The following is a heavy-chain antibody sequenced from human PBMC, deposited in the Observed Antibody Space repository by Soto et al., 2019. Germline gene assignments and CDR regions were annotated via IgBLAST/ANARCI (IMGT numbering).Heavy chain of an antibody. Sequence: QITLKESGPTVAKPTQTLTLTCTVSGFSLSTSGVGVGWIRQPPGKALEWLATIHWDDDKRYSPSLKSRHTITKDTSKHQVVLTMTYMEPADTGTYYCVQRRDTARVLRGFDPWGQGTLVTVSS. CDR3: VQRRDTARVLRGFDP. J-gene: IGHJ5*02. V-gene: IGHV2-5*02. D-gene: IGHD5-18*01. CDR1: GFSLSTSGVG. CDR2: IHWDDDK.